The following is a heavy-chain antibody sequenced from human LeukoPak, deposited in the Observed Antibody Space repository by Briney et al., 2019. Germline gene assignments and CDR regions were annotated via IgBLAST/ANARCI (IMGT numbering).Heavy chain of an antibody. J-gene: IGHJ4*02. D-gene: IGHD6-19*01. Sequence: GGSLRLSCAASGFTFSSYAMSWVRQAPGKGLEWVSAISGSGGSTYYADSVKGRFTISRDNSKNTLYLQMNSLRTEDTAVYYCARYSSGWYYDYWGQGTLVTVSS. CDR1: GFTFSSYA. CDR2: ISGSGGST. V-gene: IGHV3-23*01. CDR3: ARYSSGWYYDY.